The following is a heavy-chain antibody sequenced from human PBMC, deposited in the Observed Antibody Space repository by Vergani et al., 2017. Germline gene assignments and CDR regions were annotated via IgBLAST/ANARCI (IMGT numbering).Heavy chain of an antibody. Sequence: QVQLQQWGAGLLKPSETLSLTCAVYGGSFSGYYWSWIRQPPGKGLEWIGEINHSGSTNYNPSLKSRVTISVDKSKNQFSLKLSSVTAADTAVYYCARDMAVAGPLLGYWGQGTLVTVSS. J-gene: IGHJ4*02. CDR2: INHSGST. CDR1: GGSFSGYY. CDR3: ARDMAVAGPLLGY. V-gene: IGHV4-34*01. D-gene: IGHD6-19*01.